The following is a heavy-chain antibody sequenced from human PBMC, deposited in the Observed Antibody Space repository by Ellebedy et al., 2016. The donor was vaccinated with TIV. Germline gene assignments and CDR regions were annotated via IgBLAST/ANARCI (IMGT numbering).Heavy chain of an antibody. D-gene: IGHD3-22*01. CDR3: ARHASYYDSSGYSGYYFDY. CDR2: IYFSGRT. CDR1: GGSISSSSYY. J-gene: IGHJ4*02. V-gene: IGHV4-39*01. Sequence: MPSETLSLTCTLSGGSISSSSYYWGWIRQPPGKGLEWIGSIYFSGRTYYNPSLKSRVTTSVDTSKNQFSLKLSSVTAADTAVYYCARHASYYDSSGYSGYYFDYWGQGTLVTVSS.